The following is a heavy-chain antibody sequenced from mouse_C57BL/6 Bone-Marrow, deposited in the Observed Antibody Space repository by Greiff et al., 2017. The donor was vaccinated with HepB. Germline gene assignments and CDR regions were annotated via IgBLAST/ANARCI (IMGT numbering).Heavy chain of an antibody. V-gene: IGHV1-9*01. Sequence: VKLVESGAELMKPGASVKLSCKATGYTFTGYWIEWVKQRPGHGLEWIGEILPGSGSTNYNDKFKGKATFTADTSANTAYMQLSSLTTEDSAIYYCARNDAYYSTLWGQGTLVTVAA. CDR3: ARNDAYYSTL. CDR1: GYTFTGYW. CDR2: ILPGSGST. J-gene: IGHJ3*01. D-gene: IGHD2-5*01.